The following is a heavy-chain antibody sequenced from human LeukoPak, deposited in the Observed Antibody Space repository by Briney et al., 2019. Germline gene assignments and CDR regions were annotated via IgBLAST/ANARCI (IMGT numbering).Heavy chain of an antibody. D-gene: IGHD2-15*01. V-gene: IGHV4-34*01. J-gene: IGHJ4*02. CDR2: IYHSGST. CDR1: GGSISSYY. Sequence: PSETLSLTCTVSGGSISSYYWSWIRQPPGKGLEWIGEIYHSGSTNYNPSLKSRVTISVDTSKNQFSLKLSSVTAADTAVYYCATTFSCSGGTCYSWYFDSWGQGTLVTVSS. CDR3: ATTFSCSGGTCYSWYFDS.